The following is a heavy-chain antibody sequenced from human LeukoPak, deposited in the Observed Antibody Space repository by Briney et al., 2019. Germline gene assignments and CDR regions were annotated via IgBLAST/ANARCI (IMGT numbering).Heavy chain of an antibody. CDR1: GYTFTSYG. V-gene: IGHV1-18*01. CDR2: ISAYNGNT. J-gene: IGHJ6*02. CDR3: ARGKFFDWLLLVENYYGMDV. Sequence: ASVKVSCKASGYTFTSYGISWVRQAPGQGLEWMGWISAYNGNTNYAQKLQGRVTMTRNTSISTAYMELSSLRSEDTAVYYCARGKFFDWLLLVENYYGMDVWGQGTTVTVSS. D-gene: IGHD3-9*01.